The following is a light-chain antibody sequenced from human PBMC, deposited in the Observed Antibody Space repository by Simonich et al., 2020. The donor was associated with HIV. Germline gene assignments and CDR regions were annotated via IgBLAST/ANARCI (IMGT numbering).Light chain of an antibody. CDR3: QQYGSI. J-gene: IGKJ2*01. V-gene: IGKV3-20*01. CDR2: GAS. Sequence: EIVLTQSPATLSLSPGERATLSCRARQSVSSYLAWYQQKPGQAPRLLIYGASSRATGIPDRFTGSGSGTDFTLTISRLEPEDFAVYYCQQYGSIFGQGTKLEIK. CDR1: QSVSSY.